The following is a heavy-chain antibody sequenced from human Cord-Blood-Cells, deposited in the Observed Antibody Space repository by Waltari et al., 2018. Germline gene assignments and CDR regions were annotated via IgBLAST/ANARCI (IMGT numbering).Heavy chain of an antibody. V-gene: IGHV2-5*01. CDR3: AHPDYYGSGSYYTSVAFDI. J-gene: IGHJ3*02. CDR1: GFSLSTSGVG. D-gene: IGHD3-10*01. CDR2: IYWNDDK. Sequence: QITLKESGPTLVKPTQTLTLTCTFSGFSLSTSGVGVGWIRQPPGKALEWLALIYWNDDKRYSPSLKSRLTITKDTSKNQVVLTMTNMDPVDTATYYCAHPDYYGSGSYYTSVAFDIWGQGTMVTVSS.